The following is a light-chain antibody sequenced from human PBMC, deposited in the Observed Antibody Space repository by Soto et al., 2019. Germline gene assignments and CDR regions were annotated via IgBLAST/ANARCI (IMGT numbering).Light chain of an antibody. J-gene: IGKJ3*01. CDR2: WAS. Sequence: IVMTQSPESLGVSLGERATINCKSNQTTLYGSNNKSYLSWYRQKPGQPPKLLIYWASTRKYGVPERFSGSESGTDITLSITNLQAEDVAVYYCHQYYSPPFAFGPGTKVHL. V-gene: IGKV4-1*01. CDR3: HQYYSPPFA. CDR1: QTTLYGSNNKSY.